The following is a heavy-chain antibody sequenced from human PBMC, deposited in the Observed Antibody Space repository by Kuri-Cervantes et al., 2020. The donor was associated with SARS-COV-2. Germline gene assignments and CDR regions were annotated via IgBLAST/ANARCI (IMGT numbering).Heavy chain of an antibody. CDR2: ISSSSSYI. Sequence: GGSLRLSCAASGFTFSSYWMHWVRQAPGKGLEWVSSISSSSSYIYYADSVKGRFTISRDNAKNSLYLQMNSLRAEDTAVYYCARGKGYCSSTSCAHYYYYYYMDVWGKGTTVTVSS. D-gene: IGHD2-2*01. J-gene: IGHJ6*03. V-gene: IGHV3-21*01. CDR1: GFTFSSYW. CDR3: ARGKGYCSSTSCAHYYYYYYMDV.